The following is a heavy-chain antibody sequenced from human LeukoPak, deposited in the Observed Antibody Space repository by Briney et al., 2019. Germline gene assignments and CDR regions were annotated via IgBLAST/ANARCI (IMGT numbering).Heavy chain of an antibody. J-gene: IGHJ4*02. CDR1: GFTFSSYW. D-gene: IGHD3-22*01. Sequence: GGSLRLSCAASGFTFSSYWMSWVRQAPGKGLEWVANIKQDGSEKYYVDSVKGRFTISRDNAKNSLYLQMNSLRAEDTAVYYCAREGVGSSGSMDYWGQGTLVTVSS. CDR2: IKQDGSEK. CDR3: AREGVGSSGSMDY. V-gene: IGHV3-7*01.